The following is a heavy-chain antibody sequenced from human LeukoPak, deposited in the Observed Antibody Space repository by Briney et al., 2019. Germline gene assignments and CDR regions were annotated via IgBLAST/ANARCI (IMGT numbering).Heavy chain of an antibody. CDR3: ARLSIAAAFSYDY. J-gene: IGHJ4*02. CDR2: IYYSGST. CDR1: GGSISSSSYY. Sequence: SETLSLTCTVSGGSISSSSYYWGWIRQPPGKGLEWIGSIYYSGSTYYNPSLKSRVTISVDTFKNQFSLKLSSVTAADTAVYYCARLSIAAAFSYDYWGQGTLVTVSS. D-gene: IGHD6-13*01. V-gene: IGHV4-39*07.